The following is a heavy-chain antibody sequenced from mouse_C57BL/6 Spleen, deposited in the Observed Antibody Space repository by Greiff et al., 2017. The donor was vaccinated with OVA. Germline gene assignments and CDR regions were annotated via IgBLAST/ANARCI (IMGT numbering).Heavy chain of an antibody. CDR2: LDPEDGET. V-gene: IGHV14-2*01. D-gene: IGHD2-3*01. J-gene: IGHJ4*01. CDR1: GFNIKDYY. CDR3: ARRDDGYNYAMDY. Sequence: VQLKESGAELVKPGASVKLSCTASGFNIKDYYMHWVKQRTEQGLEWIGRLDPEDGETKYAPKFQGKATITADTSSNTAYLQLISLTSEDTAVYYCARRDDGYNYAMDYWGQGTSVTVSS.